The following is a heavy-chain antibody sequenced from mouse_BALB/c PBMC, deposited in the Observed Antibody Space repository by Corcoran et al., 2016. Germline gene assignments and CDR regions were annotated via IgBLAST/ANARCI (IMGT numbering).Heavy chain of an antibody. Sequence: EVLLQQSGPELVKPGASVKIPCKASGYTCTDYNMDWVKQSHGKSLEWIGDINPNNGGTIYNQKFKGKATLTVDKSSSTAYMELRSLTSEDTAVYYCARRDYFGSSPFDYWGQGTTLTVSS. D-gene: IGHD1-1*01. V-gene: IGHV1-18*01. CDR1: GYTCTDYN. CDR3: ARRDYFGSSPFDY. J-gene: IGHJ2*01. CDR2: INPNNGGT.